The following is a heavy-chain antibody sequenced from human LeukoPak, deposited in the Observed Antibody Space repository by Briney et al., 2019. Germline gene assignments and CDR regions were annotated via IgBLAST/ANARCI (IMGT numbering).Heavy chain of an antibody. CDR3: AGQILSYYGSGSYYS. D-gene: IGHD3-10*01. V-gene: IGHV4-39*01. J-gene: IGHJ4*02. CDR1: GGSISSSSYY. Sequence: SETLSLTCTVSGGSISSSSYYWGWIRQPPGKGPEWIGSIYYSGSTYYNPSLKSRVTISVDTSKNQFSLKLSSVTAADTAVYYCAGQILSYYGSGSYYSWGQGTLVTVSS. CDR2: IYYSGST.